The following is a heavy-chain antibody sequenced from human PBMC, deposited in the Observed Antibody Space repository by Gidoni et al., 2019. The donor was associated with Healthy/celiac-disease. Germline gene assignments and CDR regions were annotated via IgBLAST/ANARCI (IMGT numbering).Heavy chain of an antibody. J-gene: IGHJ4*02. D-gene: IGHD3-16*01. CDR1: GFPFSSYS. Sequence: EVQLVESGGGLVKPGGSLRLSCSASGFPFSSYSMNWVRQAPGKGLEWVSSISSSSSYIYYADSVKGRFTISRDNAKNSLYLQMNSLRAEDTAVYYCARVTMRGSGFDYWGQGTLVTVSS. V-gene: IGHV3-21*01. CDR3: ARVTMRGSGFDY. CDR2: ISSSSSYI.